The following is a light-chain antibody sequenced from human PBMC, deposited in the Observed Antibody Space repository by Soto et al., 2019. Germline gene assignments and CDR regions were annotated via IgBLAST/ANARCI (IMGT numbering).Light chain of an antibody. V-gene: IGKV1-5*01. Sequence: GDSFTITCRASQNVTTSMAWYQHKPGRAPKLPIFDVSNLESGVPSRFSGGGSGTDFTLTISSLHSDDFATYYCQQYDYSRTFGRGTKVDI. CDR1: QNVTTS. CDR2: DVS. CDR3: QQYDYSRT. J-gene: IGKJ1*01.